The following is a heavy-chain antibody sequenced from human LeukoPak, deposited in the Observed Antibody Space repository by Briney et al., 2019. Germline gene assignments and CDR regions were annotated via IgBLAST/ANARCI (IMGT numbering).Heavy chain of an antibody. J-gene: IGHJ6*02. D-gene: IGHD6-13*01. V-gene: IGHV3-30*04. Sequence: GGSLRLSCAASGFTFSSYAMHWVRQAPGKGLEWVAVISYDGSNKYYADSVKGRFTISRDNSKNTLYLQMNSLRAEDTAVYYCAKDRAAAGEYGMDVWGQGTTVTVSS. CDR3: AKDRAAAGEYGMDV. CDR2: ISYDGSNK. CDR1: GFTFSSYA.